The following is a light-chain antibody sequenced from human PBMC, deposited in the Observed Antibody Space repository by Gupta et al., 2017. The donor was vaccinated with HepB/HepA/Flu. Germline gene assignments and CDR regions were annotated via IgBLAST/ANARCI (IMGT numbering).Light chain of an antibody. J-gene: IGKJ5*01. CDR3: QQYKNLPLT. Sequence: DTQITQSPSSLSASIGDRITITWQASQEISNYLNWYQQKPGKAPKLLIYDASRVETGVASRFSGSGSCTDFTFTITSLQPEDHVKYYCQQYKNLPLTFGQGTRLEIK. V-gene: IGKV1-33*01. CDR2: DAS. CDR1: QEISNY.